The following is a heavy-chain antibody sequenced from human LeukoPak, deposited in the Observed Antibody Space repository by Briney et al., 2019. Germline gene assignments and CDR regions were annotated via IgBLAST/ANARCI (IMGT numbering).Heavy chain of an antibody. D-gene: IGHD3-22*01. CDR2: ISSRSSYI. Sequence: GGSLRLSCAASGLTFSRSTMNWVRQAPGKGLEWVSSISSRSSYIYYADSVKGRFTISRDNAKNSLYLQMNSLRAEDTAVYYCARGLAYYYDSSAYFLDYWGQGTLVTVSS. J-gene: IGHJ4*02. CDR3: ARGLAYYYDSSAYFLDY. CDR1: GLTFSRST. V-gene: IGHV3-21*01.